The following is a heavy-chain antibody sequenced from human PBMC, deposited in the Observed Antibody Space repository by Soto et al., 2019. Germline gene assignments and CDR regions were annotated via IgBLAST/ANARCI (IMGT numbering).Heavy chain of an antibody. Sequence: QVQLVQSGAELKKPGASVKVSCKASGYTFSNYDMNWVRQATGQGPEWIGWVNPNNGDTGYAQKFQGRVTLTTDISTTTAYMELTSLRSEDTAIYYCEKVSRKGSAIDLDYWGQGTLITVSS. CDR2: VNPNNGDT. D-gene: IGHD3-10*01. CDR1: GYTFSNYD. V-gene: IGHV1-8*01. CDR3: EKVSRKGSAIDLDY. J-gene: IGHJ4*02.